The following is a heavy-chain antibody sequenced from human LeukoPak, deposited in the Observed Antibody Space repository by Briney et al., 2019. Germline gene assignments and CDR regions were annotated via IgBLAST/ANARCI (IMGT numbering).Heavy chain of an antibody. CDR2: IYYSGRT. CDR1: GGSVSSDGYY. CDR3: ARSSDYGDYD. J-gene: IGHJ4*02. Sequence: SETLSLTCTVSGGSVSSDGYYWTWIRQHPGKGLEWLGYIYYSGRTYYNPSLKSRITISLDTSENRFSLNLTSVSAADTAFYYCARSSDYGDYDWGQGTLVTVSS. D-gene: IGHD4-17*01. V-gene: IGHV4-31*03.